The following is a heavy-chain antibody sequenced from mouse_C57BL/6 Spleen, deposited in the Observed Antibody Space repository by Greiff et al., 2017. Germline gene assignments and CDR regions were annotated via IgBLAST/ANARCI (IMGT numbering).Heavy chain of an antibody. CDR3: AREDQGNFDY. Sequence: DVKLQESGPGLVKPSQSLSLTCSVTGYSITSGYYWNWIRQFPGNKLEWMGYISYDGSNNYNPSLKNRISITRDTSKNQFFMKLNSVTTEDTATYYCAREDQGNFDYWGQGTTLTVSS. CDR2: ISYDGSN. D-gene: IGHD3-2*02. CDR1: GYSITSGYY. V-gene: IGHV3-6*01. J-gene: IGHJ2*01.